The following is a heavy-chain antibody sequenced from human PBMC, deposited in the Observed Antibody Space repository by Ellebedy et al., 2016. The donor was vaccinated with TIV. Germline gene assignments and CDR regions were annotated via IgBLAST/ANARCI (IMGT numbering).Heavy chain of an antibody. CDR2: IYPDDSHT. CDR3: ARRRRYDFWSGSNYYYYYMDV. CDR1: GYSFTSYW. V-gene: IGHV5-51*01. D-gene: IGHD3-3*01. Sequence: GESLKISXKGSGYSFTSYWIGWVRQTPGKGLEWMGTIYPDDSHTIYSPSFQGQVTISADRSISTAYLQWSSLKASDTAMYYCARRRRYDFWSGSNYYYYYMDVWGKGTTVIVSS. J-gene: IGHJ6*03.